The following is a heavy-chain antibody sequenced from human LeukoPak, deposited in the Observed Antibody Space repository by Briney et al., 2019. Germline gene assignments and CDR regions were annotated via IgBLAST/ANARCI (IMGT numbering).Heavy chain of an antibody. CDR3: ARDSRLGPYQPIGDRFDP. CDR2: ISGSGDRT. CDR1: GFIFSTFV. D-gene: IGHD2-2*01. Sequence: GGSLRLSCEASGFIFSTFVMNWVRQAPGRGLEWVSGISGSGDRTYYVDSVKGRFTISRDNAKNSLYLQMNSLRAEDTAVYYCARDSRLGPYQPIGDRFDPWGQGTLVTVSS. V-gene: IGHV3-23*01. J-gene: IGHJ5*02.